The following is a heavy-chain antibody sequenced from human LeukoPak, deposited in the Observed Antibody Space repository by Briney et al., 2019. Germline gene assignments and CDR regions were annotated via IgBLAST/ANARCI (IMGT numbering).Heavy chain of an antibody. CDR3: ARLPGGNPWFDP. Sequence: PGGSLRLSCAASGFTVSSNYMSWVRQAPGKGLEWVSVIYSGGSTYYADSVKGRSTISRDNSKNTLYLQMNSLRAEDTAVYYCARLPGGNPWFDPWGQGTLVTVSS. V-gene: IGHV3-53*01. J-gene: IGHJ5*02. CDR2: IYSGGST. D-gene: IGHD4-23*01. CDR1: GFTVSSNY.